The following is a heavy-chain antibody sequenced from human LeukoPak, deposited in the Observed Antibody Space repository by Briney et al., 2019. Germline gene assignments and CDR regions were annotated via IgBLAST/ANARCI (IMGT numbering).Heavy chain of an antibody. CDR2: ISWNSGSV. V-gene: IGHV3-9*01. CDR3: TKAKAVSRHWYFDL. D-gene: IGHD5/OR15-5a*01. J-gene: IGHJ2*01. Sequence: PGRSLRLSCAASGFTFDDYAMHWVRQAPGKGLEWVSGISWNSGSVGYADSVKGRFTISRDNAKNSLYLQMNSLRPEDTAFYYCTKAKAVSRHWYFDLWGRGTLVSVSS. CDR1: GFTFDDYA.